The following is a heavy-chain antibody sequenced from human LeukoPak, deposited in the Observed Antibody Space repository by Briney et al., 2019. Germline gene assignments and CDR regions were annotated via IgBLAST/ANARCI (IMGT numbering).Heavy chain of an antibody. CDR2: IYYIGIA. CDR1: AASITTYY. V-gene: IGHV4-59*03. Sequence: SETLSLTCIVSAASITTYYWHWLRQPPRKGLEWLGCIYYIGIANYNPSLKRRVTISVDTSKKQFSLQVKSVTAADTAVYYCAASGGWDAFHVWGQGTMVPVSS. CDR3: AASGGWDAFHV. D-gene: IGHD2-15*01. J-gene: IGHJ3*01.